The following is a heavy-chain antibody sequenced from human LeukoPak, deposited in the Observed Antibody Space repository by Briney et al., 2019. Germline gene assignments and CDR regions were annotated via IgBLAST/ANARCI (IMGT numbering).Heavy chain of an antibody. CDR3: AREAGWHNWLDP. V-gene: IGHV1-2*02. D-gene: IGHD6-19*01. J-gene: IGHJ5*02. CDR2: INLNSGGT. CDR1: GYTFTGYY. Sequence: ASVKVSCKASGYTFTGYYMHWVRQAPGQGLEWMGWINLNSGGTNYAQKFQGRVTMTRDTSISTAYMELSRLRSDDTAVHYCAREAGWHNWLDPWGQGTVVSVSS.